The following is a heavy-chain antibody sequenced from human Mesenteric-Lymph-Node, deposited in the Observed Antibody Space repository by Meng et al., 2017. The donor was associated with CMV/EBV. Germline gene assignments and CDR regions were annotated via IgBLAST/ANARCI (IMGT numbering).Heavy chain of an antibody. D-gene: IGHD5-18*01. CDR2: IYYSGSTY. V-gene: IGHV4-39*01. J-gene: IGHJ4*02. Sequence: QLQLQESVPGLVKPSETLSLTCPVSGGSISSSSYYWGWIRQPPGKGLEWIGYIYYSGSTYYYNQSLKTRVTISVDTSKNQFSLKLSSVTAADTAVYYCARHSALLVTNFDYWGQGTLVTVSS. CDR3: ARHSALLVTNFDY. CDR1: GGSISSSSYY.